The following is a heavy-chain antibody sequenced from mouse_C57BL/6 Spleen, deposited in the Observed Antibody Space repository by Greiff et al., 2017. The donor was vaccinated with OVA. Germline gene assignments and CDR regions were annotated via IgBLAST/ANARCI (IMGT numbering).Heavy chain of an antibody. CDR3: ARRDYYGSSFFYYFDY. D-gene: IGHD1-1*01. Sequence: VQLQESGAELVMPGASVKLSCKASGYTFTSYWMHWVKQRPGQGLEWIGEIDPSDSYTNYNQKFKGKSTLTVDKSSSTAYMQLSSLTSEDSAVYYCARRDYYGSSFFYYFDYWGQGTTLTVSS. J-gene: IGHJ2*01. CDR2: IDPSDSYT. CDR1: GYTFTSYW. V-gene: IGHV1-69*01.